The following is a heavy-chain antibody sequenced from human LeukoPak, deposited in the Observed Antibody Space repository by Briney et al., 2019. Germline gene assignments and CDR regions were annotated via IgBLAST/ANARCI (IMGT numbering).Heavy chain of an antibody. V-gene: IGHV3-23*01. CDR1: GFTFSSYS. CDR3: AKFEMATIYFDY. Sequence: GGSLRLSCAASGFTFSSYSMNWVRQAPGKGLEWVSAISGSGGSTYYADSVKGRFTISRDNSKNTLYLQMNSLRAEDTAVYYCAKFEMATIYFDYWGQGTLVTVSS. D-gene: IGHD5-12*01. CDR2: ISGSGGST. J-gene: IGHJ4*02.